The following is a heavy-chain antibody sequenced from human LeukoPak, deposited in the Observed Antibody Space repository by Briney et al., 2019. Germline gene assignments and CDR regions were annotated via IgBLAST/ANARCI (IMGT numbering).Heavy chain of an antibody. D-gene: IGHD1-14*01. CDR2: IYYSGTT. CDR1: GGPMNSFY. Sequence: SETLSLTCTVSGGPMNSFYWNWIRQPPGKGLEWIGYIYYSGTTYYNPSLKSRVTISVDTSKSEFYLKLGSVTAADTAVYYCARDPEGDAWFDPWGQGTLVTVSS. CDR3: ARDPEGDAWFDP. J-gene: IGHJ5*02. V-gene: IGHV4-59*12.